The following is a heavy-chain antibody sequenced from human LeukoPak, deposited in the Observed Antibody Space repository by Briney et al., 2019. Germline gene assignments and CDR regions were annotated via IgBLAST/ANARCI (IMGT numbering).Heavy chain of an antibody. CDR1: GFTFRSFW. CDR3: TRDIKLSTSYYFDN. V-gene: IGHV3-7*01. CDR2: IKLDGSEK. Sequence: GGSLRLSCAASGFTFRSFWMSWVRQAPGKGLEWVAIIKLDGSEKFYVDSVKGRFTISRDNAKNSLYLQMKSLRVEDTAVYYCTRDIKLSTSYYFDNWGQGTLVTVSS. J-gene: IGHJ4*02. D-gene: IGHD3-10*01.